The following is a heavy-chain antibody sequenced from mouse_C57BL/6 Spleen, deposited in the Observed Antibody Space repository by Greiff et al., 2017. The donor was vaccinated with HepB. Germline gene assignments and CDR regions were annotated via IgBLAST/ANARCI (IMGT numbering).Heavy chain of an antibody. J-gene: IGHJ2*01. V-gene: IGHV3-6*01. D-gene: IGHD2-5*01. CDR2: ISYDGSN. CDR3: ARDRYSNYAEDYFDY. Sequence: VQLQQSGPGLVKPSQSLSLTCSVTGYSITSGYYWNWIRQLPGNKLEWMGYISYDGSNNYNPSLKNRISITRDTSKNQFFLKLNSVTTEDTATYYCARDRYSNYAEDYFDYWGQGTTLTVSS. CDR1: GYSITSGYY.